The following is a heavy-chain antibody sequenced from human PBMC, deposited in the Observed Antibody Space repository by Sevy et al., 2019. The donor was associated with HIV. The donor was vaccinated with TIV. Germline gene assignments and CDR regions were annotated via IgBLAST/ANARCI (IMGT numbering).Heavy chain of an antibody. CDR3: AKDLRDGSGSYYNPLDDYYYYYGMDV. CDR2: ISYDGSNK. V-gene: IGHV3-30*18. Sequence: GGSLRLSCAASGFTFSSYGMHWVRQAPGKGLEWVAVISYDGSNKYYADSVKGRFTISRDNSKNTLYLQMDSLGAEDTAVYYFAKDLRDGSGSYYNPLDDYYYYYGMDVWGQGTTVTVSS. J-gene: IGHJ6*02. D-gene: IGHD3-10*01. CDR1: GFTFSSYG.